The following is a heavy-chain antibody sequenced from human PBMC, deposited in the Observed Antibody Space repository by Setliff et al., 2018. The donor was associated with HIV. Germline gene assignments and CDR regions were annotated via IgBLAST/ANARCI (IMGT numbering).Heavy chain of an antibody. D-gene: IGHD6-13*01. Sequence: PGGSLRLSCATYGFTFSSYAMYWVRQAPGKGLEYVSAINSNWGSTYYADSVKGRFTISRDNSKSTVYLQMGSLRAEDMAVYYCARVRVAAVAPYFDFWGQGALVTVSS. CDR3: ARVRVAAVAPYFDF. CDR1: GFTFSSYA. J-gene: IGHJ4*02. CDR2: INSNWGST. V-gene: IGHV3-64*02.